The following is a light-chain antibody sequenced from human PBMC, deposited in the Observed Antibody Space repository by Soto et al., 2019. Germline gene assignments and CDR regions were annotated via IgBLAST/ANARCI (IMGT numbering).Light chain of an antibody. CDR3: GTWDSSVSWV. CDR2: ENN. Sequence: QSALKQPPSVSAAPGQKVTISCSGSSSNIGNNYVSWYQQLPGTAPKLLIYENNKRPSGIPDRFSGSKSGTSATLGITGLQTGDEADYYCGTWDSSVSWVFGTGTKVTVL. V-gene: IGLV1-51*02. CDR1: SSNIGNNY. J-gene: IGLJ1*01.